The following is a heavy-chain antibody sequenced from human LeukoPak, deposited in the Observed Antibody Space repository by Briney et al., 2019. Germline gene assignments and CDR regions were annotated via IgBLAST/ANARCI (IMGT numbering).Heavy chain of an antibody. CDR3: ARDPNSYGYGSLGY. CDR2: ISSSSSYI. CDR1: GFTFSSYS. D-gene: IGHD5-18*01. J-gene: IGHJ4*02. Sequence: GGSLRLSCAASGFTFSSYSMNWVRQAPGKGLEWVSSISSSSSYIYYADSVKGRFTISRDNAKNSLYLQMNSLRAEDTAVYYCARDPNSYGYGSLGYWGQGTLVTVSS. V-gene: IGHV3-21*01.